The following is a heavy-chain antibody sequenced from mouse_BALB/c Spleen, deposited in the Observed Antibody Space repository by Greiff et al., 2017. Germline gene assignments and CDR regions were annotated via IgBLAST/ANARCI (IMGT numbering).Heavy chain of an antibody. Sequence: VQLQQSGAELAKPGASVKMSCKASGYTFTSYWMHWVKQRPGQGLEWIGYINPSTGYTEYNQKFKDKATLTADKSSSTAYMQLSSLTSEDSAVYYCARWRGNYRDYWGQGTTLTVSS. CDR1: GYTFTSYW. CDR3: ARWRGNYRDY. D-gene: IGHD2-1*01. CDR2: INPSTGYT. J-gene: IGHJ2*01. V-gene: IGHV1-7*01.